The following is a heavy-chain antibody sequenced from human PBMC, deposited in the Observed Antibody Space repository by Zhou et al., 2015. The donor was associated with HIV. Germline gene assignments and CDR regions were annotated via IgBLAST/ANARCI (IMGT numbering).Heavy chain of an antibody. J-gene: IGHJ4*02. CDR2: IIPTFGTT. Sequence: QVQLVQSGAEVKKPGSSVKVSCKASGGTFNSYGFTWVRQAPGQGLEWMGGIIPTFGTTNYAQKFQGRVTITADKSTTTAYMELSSLRSDDTAVYFCTKSRASGRWLQFPEYWGQGTLVTVSS. D-gene: IGHD5-24*01. CDR1: GGTFNSYG. CDR3: TKSRASGRWLQFPEY. V-gene: IGHV1-69*06.